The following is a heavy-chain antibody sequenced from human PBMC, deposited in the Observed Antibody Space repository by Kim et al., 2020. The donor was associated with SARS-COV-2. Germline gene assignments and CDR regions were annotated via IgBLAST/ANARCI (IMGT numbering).Heavy chain of an antibody. J-gene: IGHJ6*02. D-gene: IGHD6-19*01. CDR1: GYTFTSYA. CDR3: ARGVRESGWYNYYYGMDV. Sequence: ASVKVSCKASGYTFTSYAMHWVRQAPGQRLEWMGWINAGNGNTKYSQKFQGRVTITRDTSASTAYMELSSLRSEDTAVYYCARGVRESGWYNYYYGMDVWGQGTTVTVSS. CDR2: INAGNGNT. V-gene: IGHV1-3*01.